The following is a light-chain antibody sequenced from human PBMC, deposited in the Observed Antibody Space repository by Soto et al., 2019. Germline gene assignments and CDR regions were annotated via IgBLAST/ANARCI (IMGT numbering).Light chain of an antibody. J-gene: IGKJ1*01. V-gene: IGKV3-15*01. CDR1: QYIGSA. Sequence: EVVLTQSPATLSVSPGDRATLSCMASQYIGSAVAWYHQRSGQAPRLLIFDASIRVPTTPARFSGSVSGTEFTLTISSLESEEFAVYFCQQYGDRPRTFGQGTK. CDR3: QQYGDRPRT. CDR2: DAS.